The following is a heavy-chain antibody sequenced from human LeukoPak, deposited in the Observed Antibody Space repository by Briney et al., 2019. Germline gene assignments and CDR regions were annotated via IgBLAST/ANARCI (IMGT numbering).Heavy chain of an antibody. Sequence: GASVKVSCKASGFTFTGYYMHWVRQAPGQGLEWMGWINPNSGGTNYAQKFQGRVTMTRDTSITAAYMELTSLRSDDTAVYYCARGPRGAARQGDYWGQGTLVTVSS. CDR2: INPNSGGT. CDR1: GFTFTGYY. V-gene: IGHV1-2*02. D-gene: IGHD6-6*01. CDR3: ARGPRGAARQGDY. J-gene: IGHJ4*02.